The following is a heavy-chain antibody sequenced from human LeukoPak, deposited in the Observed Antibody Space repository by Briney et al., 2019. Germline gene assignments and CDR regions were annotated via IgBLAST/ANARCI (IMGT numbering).Heavy chain of an antibody. V-gene: IGHV3-23*01. CDR3: AKDEASDRGPHAFDI. Sequence: GGSLRLSCAASGFTFSSYAMSWVSQAPGKGLEWVASISGRGGSTYYADSVKGRFTISRDNSKNTLYLQMNSLRAEDTAVYYCAKDEASDRGPHAFDIWGQGTMVTVSS. CDR1: GFTFSSYA. J-gene: IGHJ3*02. D-gene: IGHD3-22*01. CDR2: ISGRGGST.